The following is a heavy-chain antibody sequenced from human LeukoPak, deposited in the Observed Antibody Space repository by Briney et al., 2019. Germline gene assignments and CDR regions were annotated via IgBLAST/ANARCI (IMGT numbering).Heavy chain of an antibody. CDR2: IIPIRGIA. J-gene: IGHJ4*02. D-gene: IGHD2-15*01. CDR3: ARSCGGGSCHSTIDY. CDR1: GGTFSTYA. V-gene: IGHV1-69*04. Sequence: SVKVSCKASGGTFSTYAISWVRQAPGQGLEWMGRIIPIRGIANYAQKFQGRVTITAEKPTSTAYMELSSLRSEDTAVYYCARSCGGGSCHSTIDYWGQGTLVTVSS.